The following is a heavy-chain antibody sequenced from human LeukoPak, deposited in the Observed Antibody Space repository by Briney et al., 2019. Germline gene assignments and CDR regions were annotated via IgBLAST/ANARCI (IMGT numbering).Heavy chain of an antibody. V-gene: IGHV3-21*01. CDR2: ISSSSSYI. CDR1: GFTFSSYS. J-gene: IGHJ4*02. Sequence: GGSLRLSRAASGFTFSSYSMNWVRQAPGKGLEWVSSISSSSSYIYYADSVKGRFTISRDNAKNSLYLQMNRLRAEDTAVYYCARDLRRYFDYWGQGTLVTVSS. CDR3: ARDLRRYFDY.